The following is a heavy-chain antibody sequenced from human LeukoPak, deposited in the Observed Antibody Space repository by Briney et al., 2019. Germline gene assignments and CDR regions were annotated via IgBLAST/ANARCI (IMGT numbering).Heavy chain of an antibody. J-gene: IGHJ6*02. Sequence: GESMKISCKVSGYSFTSYWIGWVRQMPGKGLEWMGIIYPGDSDTRYSPSFQGQVTISADKSISTAYLQWSSLKASDTAMYYCARHIQWELPSPDYYYGMDVWGQGTTVTVSS. D-gene: IGHD1-26*01. V-gene: IGHV5-51*01. CDR1: GYSFTSYW. CDR2: IYPGDSDT. CDR3: ARHIQWELPSPDYYYGMDV.